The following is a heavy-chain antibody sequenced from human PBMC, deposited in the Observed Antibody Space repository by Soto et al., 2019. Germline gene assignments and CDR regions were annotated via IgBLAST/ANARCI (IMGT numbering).Heavy chain of an antibody. CDR3: ARDPGRVVRAPSNWFHP. CDR2: IYYSGST. J-gene: IGHJ5*02. Sequence: PSETLSLTCTVSGVSISSGDYYWSWIRQPPGKGLEWIGYIYYSGSTYYNPSLKSRVTISVDTSKNQFSLKLSSVTAADTAVYYCARDPGRVVRAPSNWFHPWGQGTLVPVSS. V-gene: IGHV4-30-4*01. CDR1: GVSISSGDYY. D-gene: IGHD3-10*01.